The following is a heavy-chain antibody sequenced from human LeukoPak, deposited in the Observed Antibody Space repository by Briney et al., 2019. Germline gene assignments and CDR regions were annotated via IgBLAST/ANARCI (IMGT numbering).Heavy chain of an antibody. CDR3: ARVQDYGDYEGAFDI. CDR1: GGPINNYY. Sequence: SETLSLTCTVSGGPINNYYWSWIRQPPGKGLEWIGYIYSSGSASYHPSLQSRVAISVDTSKNQYSLKLSSVTAADTAVYYCARVQDYGDYEGAFDIWGQGTMVTVSS. CDR2: IYSSGSA. D-gene: IGHD4-17*01. V-gene: IGHV4-59*01. J-gene: IGHJ3*02.